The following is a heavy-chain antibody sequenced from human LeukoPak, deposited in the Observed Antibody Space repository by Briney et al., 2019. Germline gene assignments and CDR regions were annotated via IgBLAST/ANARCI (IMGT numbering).Heavy chain of an antibody. V-gene: IGHV3-66*01. Sequence: GGSLRLSCAASGFTFSSYSMNWVRQAPGKGLEWVSVIYSGGSTYYADSVKGRFTISRDNAKNTLYLQMNSLRAEDTAVYYCARGYYGSGSYRGGNDYWGQGTLVTASS. CDR1: GFTFSSYS. CDR2: IYSGGST. D-gene: IGHD3-10*01. J-gene: IGHJ4*02. CDR3: ARGYYGSGSYRGGNDY.